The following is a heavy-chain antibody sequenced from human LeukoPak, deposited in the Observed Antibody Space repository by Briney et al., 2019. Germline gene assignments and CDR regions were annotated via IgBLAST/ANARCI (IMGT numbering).Heavy chain of an antibody. J-gene: IGHJ4*02. CDR3: ASPSSTIGYYDSSGYYYQMHFDY. V-gene: IGHV3-23*01. D-gene: IGHD3-22*01. CDR1: GFTFSSYG. CDR2: ISGSGGST. Sequence: PGGSLRLSCAASGFTFSSYGMSWVRQAPGKGLEWVSAISGSGGSTYYADSVKGRFTISRDNSKNTLYLQMNSLRAEDTAVYYCASPSSTIGYYDSSGYYYQMHFDYWGQGTLVTVSS.